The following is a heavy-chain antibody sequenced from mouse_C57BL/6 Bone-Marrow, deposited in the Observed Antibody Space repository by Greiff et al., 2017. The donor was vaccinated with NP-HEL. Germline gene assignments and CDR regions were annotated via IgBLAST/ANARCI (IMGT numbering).Heavy chain of an antibody. J-gene: IGHJ3*01. D-gene: IGHD2-3*01. Sequence: VKLMESGPGLVQPSQSLSITCTVSGFSLTSYGVHWVRQSPGKGLEWLGVIWRGGSTDYNAAFMSRLSITKDNSKSQVFFKMNSLQADDTAIYYCAILYDGYLWFAYWGQGTLVTVSA. V-gene: IGHV2-5*01. CDR3: AILYDGYLWFAY. CDR1: GFSLTSYG. CDR2: IWRGGST.